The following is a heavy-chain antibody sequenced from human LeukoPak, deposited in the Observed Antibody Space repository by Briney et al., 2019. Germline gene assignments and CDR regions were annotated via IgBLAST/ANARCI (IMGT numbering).Heavy chain of an antibody. V-gene: IGHV4-4*02. D-gene: IGHD2-2*01. J-gene: IGHJ5*02. CDR3: ARTEAFCSDTSCSNWFDP. CDR1: GGSVSRSNW. CDR2: IHHSGST. Sequence: PSETLSLTCAVSGGSVSRSNWWNWVRQPPGKGLEWIGEIHHSGSTNYNPSLKSRVTMSVDKSKNQFSLKLSSVTAADTAVYYCARTEAFCSDTSCSNWFDPWGQGALVTVSS.